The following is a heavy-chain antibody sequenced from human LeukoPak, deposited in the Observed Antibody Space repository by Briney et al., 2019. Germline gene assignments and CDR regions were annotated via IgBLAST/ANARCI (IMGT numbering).Heavy chain of an antibody. J-gene: IGHJ6*03. CDR3: ATLNPDSTYYYYMDV. CDR2: IIPILGIA. Sequence: GSSVKVSCKASGGTFSSYTISWVRQAPGQGLEWMGRIIPILGIANYAQKFQGRVTITADKSTSTAYMELSSLRSEDTAVYYCATLNPDSTYYYYMDVWGKGTTVTVSS. V-gene: IGHV1-69*02. CDR1: GGTFSSYT. D-gene: IGHD2/OR15-2a*01.